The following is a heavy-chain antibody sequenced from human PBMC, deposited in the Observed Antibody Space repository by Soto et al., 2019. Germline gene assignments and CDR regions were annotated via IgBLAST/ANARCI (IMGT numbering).Heavy chain of an antibody. CDR1: GYTFSRYA. CDR2: INAGKGDR. V-gene: IGHV1-3*01. Sequence: VASVKVSCKASGYTFSRYAIHWVRQAPGERLEWMGWINAGKGDRKYSQKFQDRVTITWDTSATTIYMELRSLRSEDTAVYYCARVRTGLGWDYWGQGTLVTVSS. J-gene: IGHJ4*02. CDR3: ARVRTGLGWDY. D-gene: IGHD6-19*01.